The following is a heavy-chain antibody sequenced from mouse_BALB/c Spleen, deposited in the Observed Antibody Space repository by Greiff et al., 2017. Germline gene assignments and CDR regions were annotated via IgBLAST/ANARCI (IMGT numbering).Heavy chain of an antibody. V-gene: IGHV5-6-2*01. CDR2: INSNGGST. J-gene: IGHJ1*01. CDR1: GFTFSSYY. Sequence: DVKLVESGGGLVKLGGSLKLSCAASGFTFSSYYMSWVRQTPEKRLELVAAINSNGGSTYYPDTVKGRFTISRDNAKNTLYLQMSSLKSEDTALYYCARQGTWYFDVWGAGTTVTVSS. D-gene: IGHD3-3*01. CDR3: ARQGTWYFDV.